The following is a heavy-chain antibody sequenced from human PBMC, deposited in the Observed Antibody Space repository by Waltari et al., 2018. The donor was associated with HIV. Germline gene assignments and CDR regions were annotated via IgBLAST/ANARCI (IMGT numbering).Heavy chain of an antibody. CDR2: IKSDGSTT. J-gene: IGHJ4*02. D-gene: IGHD2-15*01. Sequence: EVQLVESGGGLVQPGGSLRLSCAASGFTFSSYWMHWVRQAPGKGLGWVSHIKSDGSTTNYADSVKGRFTISRDNAKNTLYLQMNSLRAEDTATYYCARGFRVACSGGTCYSHYWGQGTLVTVSS. CDR1: GFTFSSYW. CDR3: ARGFRVACSGGTCYSHY. V-gene: IGHV3-74*01.